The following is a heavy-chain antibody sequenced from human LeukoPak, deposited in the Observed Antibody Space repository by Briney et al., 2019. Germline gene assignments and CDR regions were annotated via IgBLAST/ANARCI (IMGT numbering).Heavy chain of an antibody. Sequence: ASVKVSCKASGYTFTGYYMHWVRQAPGQGLEWMGWINPNSGGTNYAQKFQGRVTITRNTSISTAYMELSSLRSEDTAVYYCARGAYYDFWSGYRGPVDYWGQGTLVTVSS. CDR1: GYTFTGYY. D-gene: IGHD3-3*01. CDR2: INPNSGGT. J-gene: IGHJ4*02. CDR3: ARGAYYDFWSGYRGPVDY. V-gene: IGHV1-2*02.